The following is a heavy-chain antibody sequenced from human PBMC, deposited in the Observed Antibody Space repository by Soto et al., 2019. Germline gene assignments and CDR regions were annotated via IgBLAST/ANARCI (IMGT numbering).Heavy chain of an antibody. CDR3: ARLGDSSGDRTHYYYGMDV. Sequence: PAESLNISFKGSGYSFTSYWISWVRQMPGKGLEWMGRIDPSDSYTNYSPSFQGHVTISADKSISTAYLQWSSLKASDTAMYYCARLGDSSGDRTHYYYGMDVWGQGTTVTVSS. V-gene: IGHV5-10-1*01. J-gene: IGHJ6*02. D-gene: IGHD3-22*01. CDR1: GYSFTSYW. CDR2: IDPSDSYT.